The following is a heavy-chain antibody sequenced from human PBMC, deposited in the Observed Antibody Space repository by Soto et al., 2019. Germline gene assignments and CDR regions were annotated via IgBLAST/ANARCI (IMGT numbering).Heavy chain of an antibody. V-gene: IGHV4-30-4*01. CDR3: ARDRGQQLVPPPYYGMDV. CDR1: CGSISSADFH. J-gene: IGHJ6*02. CDR2: VYYSGST. Sequence: SETLSLTCTVSCGSISSADFHWSWIRQPPGKGLEWIGCVYYSGSTYYNPSLTSRLSISVDTSKNQFSLKLNSVTAADTAVYYCARDRGQQLVPPPYYGMDVWGQGTTVTVSS. D-gene: IGHD6-13*01.